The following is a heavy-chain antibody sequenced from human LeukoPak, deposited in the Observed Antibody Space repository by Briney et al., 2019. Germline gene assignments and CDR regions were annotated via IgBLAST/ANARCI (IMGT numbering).Heavy chain of an antibody. J-gene: IGHJ4*02. CDR1: GGSISSYY. CDR3: ARHYGIVATIDY. CDR2: IYYSGST. Sequence: PSETLSLTCTVPGGSISSYYWSWIRQPPGKGLEWIGYIYYSGSTNYNPSLKSRVTISVDTSKNQFSLKLSSVTAADTAVYYCARHYGIVATIDYWGQGTLVTVSS. D-gene: IGHD5-12*01. V-gene: IGHV4-59*01.